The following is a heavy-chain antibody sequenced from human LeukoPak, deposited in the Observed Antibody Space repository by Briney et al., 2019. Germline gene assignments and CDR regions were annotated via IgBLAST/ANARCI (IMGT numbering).Heavy chain of an antibody. D-gene: IGHD3-3*01. CDR2: ISGSGGST. V-gene: IGHV3-23*01. Sequence: GGSLRLSCAASGFTFSSYAMSWVRQAPGKGLEWVSAISGSGGSTYYADSVKGRVTISRDNSKNTLYLQMNSLRAEDTAVYYCAKASRLRFLEWLYDYWGQGTLVTVSS. CDR1: GFTFSSYA. CDR3: AKASRLRFLEWLYDY. J-gene: IGHJ4*02.